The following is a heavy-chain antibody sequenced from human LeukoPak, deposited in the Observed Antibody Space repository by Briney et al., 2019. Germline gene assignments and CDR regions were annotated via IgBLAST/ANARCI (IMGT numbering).Heavy chain of an antibody. Sequence: TGGSLRLSCAASGFTFSNTWMSWVRQAPGKGLEWVGRIKSKTDGGPTDYAAAEKGRFTISRDDSENTLYLQMDSLKTEDTAVYYCTTDSVGRWGQGTLVTVSS. J-gene: IGHJ5*02. CDR3: TTDSVGR. CDR1: GFTFSNTW. V-gene: IGHV3-15*01. CDR2: IKSKTDGGPT.